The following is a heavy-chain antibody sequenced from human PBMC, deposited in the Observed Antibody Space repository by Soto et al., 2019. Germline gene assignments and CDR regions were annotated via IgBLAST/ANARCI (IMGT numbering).Heavy chain of an antibody. D-gene: IGHD2-21*02. CDR1: GLSLRTTGVG. Sequence: QVTLKESGPTLVKPTQTLTLTCTVSGLSLRTTGVGVGWVRQPPGKALEWLALLYWDDDKRYSPSLRSRLTIAKDISEKHVVLTMTNIDTVDPATYYCVQSRCVGDCLEIYSSHAYNGLDVWGQGTTVTVSS. V-gene: IGHV2-5*02. CDR2: LYWDDDK. J-gene: IGHJ6*02. CDR3: VQSRCVGDCLEIYSSHAYNGLDV.